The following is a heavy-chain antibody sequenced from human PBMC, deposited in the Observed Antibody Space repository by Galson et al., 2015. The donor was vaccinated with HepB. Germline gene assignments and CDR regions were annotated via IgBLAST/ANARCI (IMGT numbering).Heavy chain of an antibody. D-gene: IGHD6-13*01. CDR1: GFTFSSYG. CDR2: IWYDGSNK. Sequence: SLRLSCAASGFTFSSYGMHWVRQAPGKGLEWVAVIWYDGSNKYYADSVEGRFTISRDNPKNTVYLQMNSLRPEETAVYYCARGSAAGTWGYGMGVWGQGTTVSVSS. V-gene: IGHV3-33*01. J-gene: IGHJ6*02. CDR3: ARGSAAGTWGYGMGV.